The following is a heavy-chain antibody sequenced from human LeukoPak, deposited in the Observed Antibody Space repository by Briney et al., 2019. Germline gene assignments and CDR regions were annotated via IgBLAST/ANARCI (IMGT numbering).Heavy chain of an antibody. D-gene: IGHD2-2*01. CDR2: IYYTGKT. CDR1: DDSISSNAYS. V-gene: IGHV4-39*02. CDR3: ARRGAHCSSPWCPQTHAFDI. Sequence: PSETLSLTCAVSDDSISSNAYSWGWIRQPPGKGLEWLGTIYYTGKTFYNPSLESRVTISVDTSKNHFSLKVTSVTAADTALYYCARRGAHCSSPWCPQTHAFDIWGQGTMVTVSS. J-gene: IGHJ3*02.